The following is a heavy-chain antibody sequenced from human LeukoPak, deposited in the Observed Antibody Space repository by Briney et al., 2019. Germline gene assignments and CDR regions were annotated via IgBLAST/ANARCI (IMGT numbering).Heavy chain of an antibody. CDR3: ARSRYDSYGYFFCDY. J-gene: IGHJ4*02. CDR1: GFTFSSYG. CDR2: IWYDGSNK. V-gene: IGHV3-33*08. D-gene: IGHD5-18*01. Sequence: PGGSLRPSCAASGFTFSSYGMHWVRQAPGKGLEWVAVIWYDGSNKYYADSVKGRFTISRDNSKNTLYLQMNSLRAEDTAVYFCARSRYDSYGYFFCDYWGQGTLVTVSS.